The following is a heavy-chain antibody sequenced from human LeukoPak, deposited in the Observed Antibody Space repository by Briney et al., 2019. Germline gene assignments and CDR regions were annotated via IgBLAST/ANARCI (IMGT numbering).Heavy chain of an antibody. CDR3: ARDKGFSYGVHLDY. J-gene: IGHJ4*02. CDR1: RFTFSGYA. CDR2: IKQDGSEK. D-gene: IGHD4-17*01. Sequence: GGSLRLSCVASRFTFSGYAMSWVRQAPGKGLEWVANIKQDGSEKYYVDSVKGRFTISRDNAKNSLYLQMNSLRAEDTAVYYYARDKGFSYGVHLDYWGQGTLVTVSS. V-gene: IGHV3-7*01.